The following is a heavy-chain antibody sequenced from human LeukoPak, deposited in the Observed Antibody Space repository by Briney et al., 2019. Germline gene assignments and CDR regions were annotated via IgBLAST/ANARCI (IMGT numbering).Heavy chain of an antibody. V-gene: IGHV4-4*07. CDR3: ARDVVVPAAIRNWFDP. J-gene: IGHJ5*02. D-gene: IGHD2-2*02. CDR2: IYTSGST. Sequence: SETLSLTCTVSGGSTSSYYWSWIRQPAGKGLEWIGRIYTSGSTNYNPSLKSRVTMSVDTSKNQFSLKLSSVTAADTAVYYCARDVVVPAAIRNWFDPWGQGTLVTVSS. CDR1: GGSTSSYY.